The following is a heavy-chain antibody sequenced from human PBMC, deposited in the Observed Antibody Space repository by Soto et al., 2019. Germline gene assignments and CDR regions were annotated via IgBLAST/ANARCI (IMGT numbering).Heavy chain of an antibody. V-gene: IGHV4-39*01. CDR1: GGSISSSSYY. J-gene: IGHJ5*02. Sequence: QLQLQESGPGLVKPSETLSLTCTVSGGSISSSSYYWGWIRQPPGKGLEWIGSIYYSGSTYYNPSLKSRVTISVDTSKNQFSLKLSSVTAADTAVYYCARHGIAVAAWFDPWGQGTLVTVSS. D-gene: IGHD6-19*01. CDR2: IYYSGST. CDR3: ARHGIAVAAWFDP.